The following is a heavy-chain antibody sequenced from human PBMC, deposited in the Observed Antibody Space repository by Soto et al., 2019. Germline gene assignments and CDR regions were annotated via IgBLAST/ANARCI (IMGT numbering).Heavy chain of an antibody. CDR1: GFTFSSYS. J-gene: IGHJ6*02. CDR2: ISSSSSYI. D-gene: IGHD3-10*01. CDR3: ARGGWDLWVGELSQDYYYYGRDG. V-gene: IGHV3-21*01. Sequence: GGSLRLSWAASGFTFSSYSMNWVRQAPGKGLEWVSSISSSSSYIYYADSVKGRFTISRDNAKNSLYLQMNSLRAEDTAVYYCARGGWDLWVGELSQDYYYYGRDGWGQGTTVTV.